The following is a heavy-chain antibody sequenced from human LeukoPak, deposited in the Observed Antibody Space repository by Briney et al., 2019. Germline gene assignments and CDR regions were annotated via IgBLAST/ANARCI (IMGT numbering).Heavy chain of an antibody. D-gene: IGHD6-6*01. CDR2: INWNGAST. V-gene: IGHV3-20*04. J-gene: IGHJ6*03. Sequence: GGSLRLSCAASGFSFDDLGLTWVRQVPGKGLEWVAGINWNGASTGYADSVRGRFTISRDNAKNSLYLQMNSLRAEDTALYYCARAVCPTIKFCDSSYFMDVWGKGTTVNVS. CDR3: ARAVCPTIKFCDSSYFMDV. CDR1: GFSFDDLG.